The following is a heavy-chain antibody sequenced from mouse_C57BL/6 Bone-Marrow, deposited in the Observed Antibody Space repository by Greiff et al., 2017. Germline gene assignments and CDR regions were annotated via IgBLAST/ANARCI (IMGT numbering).Heavy chain of an antibody. Sequence: EVMLVESGGGLVQPKGSLKLSCPASGFSFNTYAMNWVRQAPGTGLEWVARIRSKSNNHATYYADSVKDRFTISRDDSDSMLYLPMNNLKAEDTAKYDSVGHENGGGYWGQGTLVTVSA. J-gene: IGHJ3*01. CDR3: VGHENGGGY. CDR2: IRSKSNNHAT. V-gene: IGHV10-1*01. CDR1: GFSFNTYA.